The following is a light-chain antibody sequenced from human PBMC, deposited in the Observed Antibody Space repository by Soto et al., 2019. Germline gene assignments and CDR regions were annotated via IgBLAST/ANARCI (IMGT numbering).Light chain of an antibody. J-gene: IGKJ2*01. CDR1: QSVSSN. V-gene: IGKV3-15*01. Sequence: EIVMTQSPATLSVSPGERATLSCRASQSVSSNLAWYQQKPGQVPRLLIYGASTRATGIPARFSGSGSGTEFTRTISSLQSEDFAVYYCQQYNNWPPEYTFGQGTKLEIK. CDR2: GAS. CDR3: QQYNNWPPEYT.